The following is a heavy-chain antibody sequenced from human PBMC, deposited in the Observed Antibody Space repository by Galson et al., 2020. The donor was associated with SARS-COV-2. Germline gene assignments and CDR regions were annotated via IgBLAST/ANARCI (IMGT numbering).Heavy chain of an antibody. CDR2: IRSKAYGGTT. V-gene: IGHV3-49*02. CDR3: TRFVVVVAANLYYYYYYMDV. D-gene: IGHD2-15*01. J-gene: IGHJ6*03. Sequence: PGKGLEWVGFIRSKAYGGTTEYAASVKGRFTISRDDSKSIAYLQMNSLKTEDTAVYYCTRFVVVVAANLYYYYYYMDVWGKGTTVTVSS.